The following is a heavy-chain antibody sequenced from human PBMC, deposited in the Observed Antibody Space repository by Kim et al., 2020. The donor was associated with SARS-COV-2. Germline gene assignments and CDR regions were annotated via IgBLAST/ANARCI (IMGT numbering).Heavy chain of an antibody. J-gene: IGHJ2*01. CDR1: GFIFNTYD. CDR3: ARASRNYGDHAYWYFDL. D-gene: IGHD4-17*01. V-gene: IGHV3-13*01. CDR2: IGKAGDT. Sequence: GGSLRLSCAASGFIFNTYDMHWVRQVTGEGLEWVSAIGKAGDTYYPASVKGRFTISRENVKNSLYLQMDSLRAGDTAVYYCARASRNYGDHAYWYFDLWGRGTLVTVSA.